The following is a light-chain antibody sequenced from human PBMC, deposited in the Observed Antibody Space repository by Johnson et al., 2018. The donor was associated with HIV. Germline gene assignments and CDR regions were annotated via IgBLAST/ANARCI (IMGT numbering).Light chain of an antibody. V-gene: IGLV1-51*02. J-gene: IGLJ1*01. CDR1: SSTIGNNY. CDR3: GTWDSSLSALWV. CDR2: ETN. Sequence: QSVLTQSPSVSAAPGQKVTISCSGSSSTIGNNYVSWYQQFPGTAPKLLIYETNKRHSGIPDRFSGSKSGTPATLGITGLQTGDEADYYCGTWDSSLSALWVFGTGTKVTVL.